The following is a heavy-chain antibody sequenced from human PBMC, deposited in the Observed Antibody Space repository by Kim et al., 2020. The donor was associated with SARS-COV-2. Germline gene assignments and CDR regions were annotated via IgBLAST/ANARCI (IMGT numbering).Heavy chain of an antibody. CDR2: NK. J-gene: IGHJ4*02. V-gene: IGHV3-30*01. Sequence: NKYYADSVKGRFTISRDNSKNTLYLQMNSLRAEDTAVYYCARDSRGYFDYWGQGTLVTVSS. D-gene: IGHD3-22*01. CDR3: ARDSRGYFDY.